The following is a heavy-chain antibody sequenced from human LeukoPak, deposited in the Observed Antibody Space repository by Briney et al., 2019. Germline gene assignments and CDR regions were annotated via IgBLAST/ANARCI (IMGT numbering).Heavy chain of an antibody. D-gene: IGHD3-10*02. CDR1: GFTFSSYA. CDR2: ISSSGSTI. Sequence: GGSLRLSCAAPGFTFSSYAMNWVRQAPGKGLEWVSYISSSGSTIYYADSVKGRFTISRDNAKNSLYLQMNSLRAEDTAVYYCAELGITMIGGVWGKGTTVTISS. CDR3: AELGITMIGGV. J-gene: IGHJ6*04. V-gene: IGHV3-48*03.